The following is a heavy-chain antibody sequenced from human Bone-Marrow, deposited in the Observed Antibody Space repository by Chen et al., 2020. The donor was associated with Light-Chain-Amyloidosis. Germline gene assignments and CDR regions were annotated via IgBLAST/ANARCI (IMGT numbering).Heavy chain of an antibody. Sequence: QVQLQQWGAGLLKPSETLSLTCAVYGGSFSGYYWSWIRQPPGKGLEWIGEINHSGSTNYNPSLKSRVTISVDTSKNQFSLKLSSVTAADTAVYYCARARGRRIRLGELSLYSTFDYWGQGTLVTVSS. CDR2: INHSGST. CDR3: ARARGRRIRLGELSLYSTFDY. D-gene: IGHD3-16*02. CDR1: GGSFSGYY. V-gene: IGHV4-34*01. J-gene: IGHJ4*02.